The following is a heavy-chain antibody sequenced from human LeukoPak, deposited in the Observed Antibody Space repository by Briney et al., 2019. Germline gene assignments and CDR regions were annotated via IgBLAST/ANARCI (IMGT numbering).Heavy chain of an antibody. J-gene: IGHJ4*02. CDR3: AKATPILGAAAYYFDY. D-gene: IGHD1-26*01. CDR2: IGTIGDT. V-gene: IGHV3-13*01. Sequence: PGGSLRLSCAASGFTFSSSDMHWVRQPTGKGLEWVSAIGTIGDTYYPGSVKGRFTISRENAKNTLYLQMNSLRAEDMAVYYCAKATPILGAAAYYFDYWGQGTLVTVSS. CDR1: GFTFSSSD.